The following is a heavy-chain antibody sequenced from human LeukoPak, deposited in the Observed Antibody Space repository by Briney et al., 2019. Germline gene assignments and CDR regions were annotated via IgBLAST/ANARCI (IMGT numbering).Heavy chain of an antibody. J-gene: IGHJ4*02. CDR1: GGSISSYY. Sequence: SETLSLTCTVSGGSISSYYWSWIRQPPGKGLEWIGYIYYSGSTNYNPSLKSRVTISVDTSKNQFSLKLSSVTAADTAVYFCARSGGLWLLTCYFDYWGQGTLVTVSS. D-gene: IGHD3-22*01. CDR3: ARSGGLWLLTCYFDY. CDR2: IYYSGST. V-gene: IGHV4-59*12.